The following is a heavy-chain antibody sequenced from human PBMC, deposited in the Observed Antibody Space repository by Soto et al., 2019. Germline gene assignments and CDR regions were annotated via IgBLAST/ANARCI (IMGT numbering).Heavy chain of an antibody. CDR3: ARGLIYDSSGYYFDY. CDR2: IVVGSGNT. CDR1: GFTFTSSA. V-gene: IGHV1-58*01. J-gene: IGHJ4*02. Sequence: SVKVSCKASGFTFTSSAVQWVRQARGQRLEWIGWIVVGSGNTNYAQKFQERVTITRDTSTSTVYMELSSLRSEDTAVYCCARGLIYDSSGYYFDYWGQGTLVTVS. D-gene: IGHD3-22*01.